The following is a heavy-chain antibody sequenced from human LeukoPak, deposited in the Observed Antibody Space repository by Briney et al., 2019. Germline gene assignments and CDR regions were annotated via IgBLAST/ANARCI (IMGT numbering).Heavy chain of an antibody. CDR3: ARDHSSSSEDY. CDR1: GYSISSGYY. D-gene: IGHD6-13*01. V-gene: IGHV4-38-2*02. CDR2: IFHTGST. Sequence: SETLSLTCTVSGYSISSGYYWAWIRQPPGKGLEWIGSIFHTGSTYHNPSLKSRVTISVDTSKNQFSLKLNSVTAADTAVYCCARDHSSSSEDYWGQGTLVTVSS. J-gene: IGHJ4*02.